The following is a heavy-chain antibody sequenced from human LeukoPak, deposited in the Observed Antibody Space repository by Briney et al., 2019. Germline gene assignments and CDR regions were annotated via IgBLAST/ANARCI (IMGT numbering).Heavy chain of an antibody. V-gene: IGHV3-23*01. CDR2: FSVSDATT. Sequence: GGSLRLSCAASGFTFSTYAMSWVRQAPGKGLEWVSGFSVSDATTYYADSVKGRFTISRDNSKNTLYLQINSLRDEDTAVYYCAGGTRYYYDSSGYNSDYWGQGTLVTVSS. D-gene: IGHD3-22*01. CDR3: AGGTRYYYDSSGYNSDY. J-gene: IGHJ4*02. CDR1: GFTFSTYA.